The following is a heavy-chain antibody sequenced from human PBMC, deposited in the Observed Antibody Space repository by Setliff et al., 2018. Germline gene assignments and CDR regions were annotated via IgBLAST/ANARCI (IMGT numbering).Heavy chain of an antibody. CDR1: GGSISDSHYY. CDR3: ARGGPTLTISRVLVVSSFDP. CDR2: VYYSGSI. Sequence: SETLSLTCTVSGGSISDSHYYWGWFRQPPGMRPEWIGTVYYSGSIYYNPSLKSRVTLFVDTSKDQFSLRLTSMTAADTATYYCARGGPTLTISRVLVVSSFDPWGQGSRVTVSS. D-gene: IGHD3-3*01. V-gene: IGHV4-39*01. J-gene: IGHJ5*02.